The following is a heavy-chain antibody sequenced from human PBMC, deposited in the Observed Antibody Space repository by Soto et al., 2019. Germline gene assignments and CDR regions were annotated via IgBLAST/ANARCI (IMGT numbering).Heavy chain of an antibody. CDR1: GGSISSSNW. D-gene: IGHD5-12*01. CDR2: IYHSGST. Sequence: SETLSLTCAVSGGSISSSNWWSWVRQPPGKGLEWIGEIYHSGSTNYNPSLKSRVTISVDKSKNQFSLKLSSVTAADTAVYYCARDPDGGYAFYGMDVWGQGTTVTGS. CDR3: ARDPDGGYAFYGMDV. V-gene: IGHV4-4*02. J-gene: IGHJ6*02.